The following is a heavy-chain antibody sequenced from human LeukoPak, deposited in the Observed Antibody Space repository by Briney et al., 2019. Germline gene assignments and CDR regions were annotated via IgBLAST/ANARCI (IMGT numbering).Heavy chain of an antibody. CDR2: INHSGST. D-gene: IGHD3-3*01. CDR3: ARREYDFWSGYHRIFDY. Sequence: SETLSLTCAVYGGSFSGYYWSWIRQPPGKGLEWIGEINHSGSTNYNPSLKSRVTISVDTSKNQFSLKLSSVTAADTAVYYCARREYDFWSGYHRIFDYWGQGTLVTVSS. J-gene: IGHJ4*02. CDR1: GGSFSGYY. V-gene: IGHV4-34*01.